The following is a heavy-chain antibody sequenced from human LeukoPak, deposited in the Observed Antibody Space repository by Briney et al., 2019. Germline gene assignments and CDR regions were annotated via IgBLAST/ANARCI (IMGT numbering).Heavy chain of an antibody. J-gene: IGHJ5*02. CDR1: GYTLTELS. Sequence: ASVEVSCKVSGYTLTELSMHWVRQAPGKGLEWMGGFDPEDGETIYAQKFQGRVTMTEDTSTDTAYMELSSLRSEDTAVYYCATGGDGCSGGSCPLDYPNWFDPWGQGTLVTVSS. D-gene: IGHD2-15*01. CDR3: ATGGDGCSGGSCPLDYPNWFDP. V-gene: IGHV1-24*01. CDR2: FDPEDGET.